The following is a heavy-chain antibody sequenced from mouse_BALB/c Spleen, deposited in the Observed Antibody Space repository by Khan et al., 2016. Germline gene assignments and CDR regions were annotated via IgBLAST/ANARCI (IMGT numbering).Heavy chain of an antibody. D-gene: IGHD2-1*01. CDR3: ASYGNFDY. CDR1: GYAFTNFL. Sequence: QVQLQQSGAELVRPGTSVKVSCKASGYAFTNFLIQWVKQRPGQGLEWVGVINPVSGGTNYNEKFKDKATLTADKSSSTAYMQLSSLTSDDSAVYFCASYGNFDYWGQGTTLTVSS. CDR2: INPVSGGT. V-gene: IGHV1-54*01. J-gene: IGHJ2*01.